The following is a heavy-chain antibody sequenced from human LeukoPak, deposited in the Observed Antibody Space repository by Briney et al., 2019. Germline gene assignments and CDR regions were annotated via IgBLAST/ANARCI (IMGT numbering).Heavy chain of an antibody. CDR3: AHSSDYQQH. Sequence: AETLSLTCAVYGGSFSAYYWRWMRQPPGKGLEWIGEINHSGSTNYNPSLKGRVTISVDTSQNQVSLKLSSVTAADTAVYYRAHSSDYQQHCGQGTLVTVSS. J-gene: IGHJ1*01. CDR2: INHSGST. D-gene: IGHD3-22*01. V-gene: IGHV4-34*01. CDR1: GGSFSAYY.